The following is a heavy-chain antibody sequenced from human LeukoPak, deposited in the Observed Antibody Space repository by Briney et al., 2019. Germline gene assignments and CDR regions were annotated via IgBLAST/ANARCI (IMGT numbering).Heavy chain of an antibody. CDR1: GGTFTSYA. V-gene: IGHV1-69*13. J-gene: IGHJ5*02. CDR3: ANPGTEYQLSP. D-gene: IGHD2-2*01. CDR2: IIPIFGTA. Sequence: SVKVSCKASGGTFTSYAISWVRQAPGQGLEWMGGIIPIFGTANYAQKFQGRVTITADESTSTAYMELSSLRSEDTSVYYCANPGTEYQLSPWGQGTLVTVSA.